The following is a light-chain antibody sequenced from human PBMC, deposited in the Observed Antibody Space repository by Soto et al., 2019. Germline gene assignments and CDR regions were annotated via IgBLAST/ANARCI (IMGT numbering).Light chain of an antibody. Sequence: QAVVTQEPSLTVSPGGTVTLTCGSSTGAVTSGHYPYWFQQQPGQAPRTLIYDTTNKHSWTPAQFSGSLLGGKAALTLSGAQPEDEVDYYCLLTYPGVRVFGGGTKLTVL. J-gene: IGLJ2*01. CDR1: TGAVTSGHY. CDR3: LLTYPGVRV. CDR2: DTT. V-gene: IGLV7-46*01.